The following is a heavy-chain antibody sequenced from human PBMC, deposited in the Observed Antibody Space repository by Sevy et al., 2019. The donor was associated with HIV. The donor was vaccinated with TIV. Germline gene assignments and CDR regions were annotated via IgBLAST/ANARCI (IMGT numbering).Heavy chain of an antibody. CDR2: ISYDGSNK. D-gene: IGHD3-22*01. CDR1: GFTFSSYA. CDR3: AIDYDDSSGYHFDY. Sequence: GGSLRLSCAASGFTFSSYAMHWVRQAPGKGLEWVAVISYDGSNKYYADSVKGRFTISRDNSKNTLYLQMNSLRAEDTAVYYCAIDYDDSSGYHFDYWGQGTLVTVSS. J-gene: IGHJ4*02. V-gene: IGHV3-30-3*01.